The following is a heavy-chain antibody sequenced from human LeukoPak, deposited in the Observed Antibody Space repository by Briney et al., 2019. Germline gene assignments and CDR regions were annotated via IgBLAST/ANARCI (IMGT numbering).Heavy chain of an antibody. Sequence: SQPLSLTCTVSGGSISSGGYYWSWIRQHPGKGLEWIGYIYYSGSTYYNPSLKSRVTISVDTSKNQFSLKLSSVTAADTAVYYCARGRAMVRGVVIYYFDYWGQGTLVTVSS. CDR2: IYYSGST. CDR1: GGSISSGGYY. V-gene: IGHV4-31*03. J-gene: IGHJ4*02. CDR3: ARGRAMVRGVVIYYFDY. D-gene: IGHD3-10*01.